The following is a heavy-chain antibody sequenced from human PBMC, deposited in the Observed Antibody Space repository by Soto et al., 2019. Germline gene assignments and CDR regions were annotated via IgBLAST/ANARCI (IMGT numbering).Heavy chain of an antibody. CDR2: ISSSGSTI. CDR3: ARGLSDFWSGPYYYYGMDV. Sequence: XVSLRLSCAASGFTFSDYYMSWIRQAPGKGLEWVSYISSSGSTIYYADSVKGRFTISRDNAKNSLYLQMNSLRAEDTAVYYCARGLSDFWSGPYYYYGMDVWGQGTTVTVSS. D-gene: IGHD3-3*01. CDR1: GFTFSDYY. V-gene: IGHV3-11*01. J-gene: IGHJ6*02.